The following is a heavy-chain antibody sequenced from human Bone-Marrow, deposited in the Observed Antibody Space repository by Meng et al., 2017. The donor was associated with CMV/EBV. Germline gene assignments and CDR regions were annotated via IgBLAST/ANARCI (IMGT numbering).Heavy chain of an antibody. CDR2: ISSSSSYI. CDR1: GFSFSSYG. V-gene: IGHV3-21*01. CDR3: ARDSIHCSSTSCYIDY. Sequence: GGSLRLSCAASGFSFSSYGMSWVRQAPGKGLEWVSSISSSSSYIYYADSVKGRFTISRDNAKNSLYLQMNSLRAEDTAVYYCARDSIHCSSTSCYIDYWGQRTLVTVSS. D-gene: IGHD2-2*01. J-gene: IGHJ4*02.